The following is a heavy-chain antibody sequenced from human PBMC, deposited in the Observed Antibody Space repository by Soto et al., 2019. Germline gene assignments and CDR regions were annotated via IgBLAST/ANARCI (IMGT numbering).Heavy chain of an antibody. CDR3: TKAGGWYYYDSSGPPDASHV. CDR2: ISVNGRT. CDR1: GFTFNFYA. Sequence: LRLSCAASGFTFNFYAMAWVRQAPGKGLEWVSGISVNGRTNYADSVKGRFTISRDNSKNMVFLQMDTLRAEDTALYYCTKAGGWYYYDSSGPPDASHVWGQGTMVTVSS. D-gene: IGHD3-22*01. V-gene: IGHV3-23*01. J-gene: IGHJ3*01.